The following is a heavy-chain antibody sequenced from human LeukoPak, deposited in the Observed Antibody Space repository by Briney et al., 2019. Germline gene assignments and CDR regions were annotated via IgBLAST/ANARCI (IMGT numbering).Heavy chain of an antibody. Sequence: ASVKVSCKASGYTFTSYGISWVRQAPGQGLEWMGWISAYNGNTNYAQKLQGRVTMTTDTSTSTAYMELRSLRSDDTAVYYCARDEGGGAMVRGVTAYYYGMDVWGKGNTVTVSS. CDR1: GYTFTSYG. J-gene: IGHJ6*04. D-gene: IGHD3-10*01. CDR2: ISAYNGNT. V-gene: IGHV1-18*04. CDR3: ARDEGGGAMVRGVTAYYYGMDV.